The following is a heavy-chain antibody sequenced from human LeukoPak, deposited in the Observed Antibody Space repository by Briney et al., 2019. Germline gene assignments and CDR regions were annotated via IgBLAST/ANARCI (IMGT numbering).Heavy chain of an antibody. CDR1: GYSISSGYY. CDR3: ASLLLWFGEGGFDY. Sequence: SETLSLTCSVSGYSISSGYYWGWIRQPPGKGLEWIGSIYHSGSTYYNPSLKSRVTISVDTSKNQFSLKLSSVTAAGTAVYYCASLLLWFGEGGFDYWGQGTLVTVSS. D-gene: IGHD3-10*01. CDR2: IYHSGST. V-gene: IGHV4-38-2*01. J-gene: IGHJ4*02.